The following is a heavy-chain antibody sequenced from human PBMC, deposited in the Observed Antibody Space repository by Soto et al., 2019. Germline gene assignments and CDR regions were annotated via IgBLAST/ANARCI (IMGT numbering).Heavy chain of an antibody. CDR1: GFTFSSYA. Sequence: LRLSCAASGFTFSSYAMSWVRQAPGKGLEWVSAISGSGGSTYYADSVKGRFTISRDNSKNTLYLQMNSLRAEDTAVYYCAKDLDSGYDDTPPGSEFDYWGQGTLVTVSS. V-gene: IGHV3-23*01. CDR3: AKDLDSGYDDTPPGSEFDY. J-gene: IGHJ4*02. D-gene: IGHD5-12*01. CDR2: ISGSGGST.